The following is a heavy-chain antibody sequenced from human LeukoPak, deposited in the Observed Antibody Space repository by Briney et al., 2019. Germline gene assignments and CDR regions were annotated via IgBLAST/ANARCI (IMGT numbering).Heavy chain of an antibody. D-gene: IGHD3-16*02. CDR3: AKGLRLGELSSGFDY. Sequence: GGSLRLSCGASGFTFSNYATSWVRQAPGKGLEWVSGISNSGGSAYYADSVKGRFTISRDNSRNTLYLQMNSLRAEDTALYYCAKGLRLGELSSGFDYWGQGTLVTVSS. CDR2: ISNSGGSA. CDR1: GFTFSNYA. V-gene: IGHV3-23*01. J-gene: IGHJ4*02.